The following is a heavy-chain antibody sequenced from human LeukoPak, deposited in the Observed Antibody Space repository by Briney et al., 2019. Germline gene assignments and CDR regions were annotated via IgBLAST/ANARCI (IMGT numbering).Heavy chain of an antibody. V-gene: IGHV1-2*02. CDR3: ARDHCTTTGCYEDYYYGLDV. D-gene: IGHD2-2*01. J-gene: IGHJ6*02. Sequence: ASVKVSCKASGYTFSGNYIQWVRQAPGQGLEWMGWINPNGGGTTYAQNFQGRVTMTRDTSISTAYMELNRLTSDDTAVYYCARDHCTTTGCYEDYYYGLDVWGQGTTVTVSS. CDR1: GYTFSGNY. CDR2: INPNGGGT.